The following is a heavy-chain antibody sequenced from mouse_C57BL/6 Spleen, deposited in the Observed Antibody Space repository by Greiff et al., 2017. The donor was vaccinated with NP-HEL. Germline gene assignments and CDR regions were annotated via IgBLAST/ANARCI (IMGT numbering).Heavy chain of an antibody. J-gene: IGHJ3*01. CDR3: ARENLTGWFAY. CDR1: GYSFTGYY. V-gene: IGHV1-42*01. Sequence: EVQVVESGPELVKPGASVKISCKASGYSFTGYYMNWVKQSPEKSLEWIGEINPSTGGTTYNQKFKAKATLTVDKSSSTAYMQLKSLTSEDSAVYYCARENLTGWFAYWGQGTLVTVSA. D-gene: IGHD4-1*01. CDR2: INPSTGGT.